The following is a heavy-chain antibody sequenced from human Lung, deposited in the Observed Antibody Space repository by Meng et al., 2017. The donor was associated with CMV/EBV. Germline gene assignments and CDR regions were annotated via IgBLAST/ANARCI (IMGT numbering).Heavy chain of an antibody. CDR3: ARLLRGYDSVGWFDP. CDR2: LYYSGDT. Sequence: SDTLSLXCTVSGDSVSSGPYYWSWIRQPPGKGLEWIGYLYYSGDTNYNPSLKSRVTMSVDTSKNQFSLKLRSVTAADTAVYYCARLLRGYDSVGWFDPWGQGXLVTASS. D-gene: IGHD3-3*01. CDR1: GDSVSSGPYY. J-gene: IGHJ5*02. V-gene: IGHV4-61*01.